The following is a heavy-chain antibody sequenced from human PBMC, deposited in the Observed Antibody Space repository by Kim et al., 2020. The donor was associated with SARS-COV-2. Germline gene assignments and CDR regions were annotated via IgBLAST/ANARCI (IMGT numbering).Heavy chain of an antibody. CDR1: GYSFTNYW. D-gene: IGHD2-15*01. CDR3: ARQNAMATHGMDV. J-gene: IGHJ6*02. Sequence: GESLKISCKGSGYSFTNYWIGWVRQMPGKGLEWMGIIFPGDSDTRYNPSFQGHVTISADKSISTTYLQWNSLKASDTAVYYCARQNAMATHGMDVWGQGTTVIVSS. CDR2: IFPGDSDT. V-gene: IGHV5-51*01.